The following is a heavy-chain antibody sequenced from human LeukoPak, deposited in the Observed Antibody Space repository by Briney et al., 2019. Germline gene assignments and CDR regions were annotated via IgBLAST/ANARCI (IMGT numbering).Heavy chain of an antibody. CDR1: GFTFDDYG. V-gene: IGHV3-20*04. CDR3: ARDSLKWEPKTHSFDF. J-gene: IGHJ3*01. D-gene: IGHD1-26*01. CDR2: INLNGASR. Sequence: GGSLRLSCVASGFTFDDYGMSWVRQAPGQGPEWVSDINLNGASRRYADSVKGRFTISRDNAKKSLYLQMNSLRAEDTALYYCARDSLKWEPKTHSFDFWGQGTMVTVSS.